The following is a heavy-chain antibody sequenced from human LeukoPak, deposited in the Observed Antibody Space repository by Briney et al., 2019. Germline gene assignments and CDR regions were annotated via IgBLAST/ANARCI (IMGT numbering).Heavy chain of an antibody. CDR1: GFTFSSYW. CDR3: ARVESSAFDY. CDR2: IKEDGIEK. D-gene: IGHD6-6*01. Sequence: GGSLRLSCAASGFTFSSYWTTWVRQAPGKGLEWVANIKEDGIEKHYVDSVKGRFTISRDNAENSLYLQMNSLRAEDTAVYYCARVESSAFDYWGQGTLVTVSS. J-gene: IGHJ4*02. V-gene: IGHV3-7*01.